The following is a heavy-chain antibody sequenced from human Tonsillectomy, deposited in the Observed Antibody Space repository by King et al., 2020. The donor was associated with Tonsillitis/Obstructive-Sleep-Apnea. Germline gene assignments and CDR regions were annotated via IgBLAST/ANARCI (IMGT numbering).Heavy chain of an antibody. CDR2: ISWDGGST. J-gene: IGHJ4*02. D-gene: IGHD3-3*01. CDR3: AKGGRDFWSGYYYVYFDY. Sequence: VQLVESGGVVVQPGGSLRLSCAASGFTFDDYTMHWVRQAPGKGLEWVSLISWDGGSTYYADSVKGRFTISRDNSKNSLYLQMNSLRTEDTALYCAKGGRDFWSGYYYVYFDYWGQGTLVTVSS. V-gene: IGHV3-43*01. CDR1: GFTFDDYT.